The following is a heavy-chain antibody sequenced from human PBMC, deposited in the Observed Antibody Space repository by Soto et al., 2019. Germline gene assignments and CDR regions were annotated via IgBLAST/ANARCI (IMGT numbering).Heavy chain of an antibody. CDR3: ARGEGYCSGGTCYRWFDP. Sequence: ASVKVSCKASGYTFTKYALHWVRQAPGQRLEWMGWINAGNGNTKYSQKFHGRVTITRDTSASTSYMQLSSLRSEDTAVYYCARGEGYCSGGTCYRWFDPWGQGTRVTVS. D-gene: IGHD2-15*01. CDR2: INAGNGNT. V-gene: IGHV1-3*01. CDR1: GYTFTKYA. J-gene: IGHJ5*02.